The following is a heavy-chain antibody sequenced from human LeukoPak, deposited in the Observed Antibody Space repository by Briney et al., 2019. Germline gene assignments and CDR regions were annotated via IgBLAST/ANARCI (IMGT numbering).Heavy chain of an antibody. CDR3: ARDLMGLQGEYDY. J-gene: IGHJ4*02. CDR1: GFTFSSYS. D-gene: IGHD4/OR15-4a*01. V-gene: IGHV3-21*01. Sequence: PGGSLRLSCAASGFTFSSYSMNWVRQAPGKGLEWVSSICSSSSYIYYADSVKGRFTISRDNAKNSLYLQMNSLRAEDTAVYYCARDLMGLQGEYDYWGQGTQVTVSS. CDR2: ICSSSSYI.